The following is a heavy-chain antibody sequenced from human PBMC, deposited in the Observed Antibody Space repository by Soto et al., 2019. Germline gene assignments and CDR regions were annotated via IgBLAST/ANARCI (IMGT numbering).Heavy chain of an antibody. J-gene: IGHJ4*02. CDR2: ISSTTNYI. Sequence: PGGSLRLSCAASGFTFTRYSMNWVRQAPGKGLEWVSSISSTTNYIYYGDSMKGRFTISRDNGKNSLYLEMHRLRAEDTAVYYCARESEDLTSNFDYWGQGTLVTVSS. CDR1: GFTFTRYS. CDR3: ARESEDLTSNFDY. V-gene: IGHV3-21*06.